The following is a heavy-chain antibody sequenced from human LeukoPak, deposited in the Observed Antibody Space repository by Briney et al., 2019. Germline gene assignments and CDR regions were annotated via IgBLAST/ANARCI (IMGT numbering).Heavy chain of an antibody. Sequence: GGSLRLSCAASGFAFSSYGMHWVRQAPGKGLEWVAFLRYDGGNTYYADSVKGRFTISRDNSKNTLYLQMNSLRAEDTAVYYCARDYYGSGSYDYWGQGTLVTVSS. CDR3: ARDYYGSGSYDY. D-gene: IGHD3-10*01. V-gene: IGHV3-30*02. J-gene: IGHJ4*02. CDR1: GFAFSSYG. CDR2: LRYDGGNT.